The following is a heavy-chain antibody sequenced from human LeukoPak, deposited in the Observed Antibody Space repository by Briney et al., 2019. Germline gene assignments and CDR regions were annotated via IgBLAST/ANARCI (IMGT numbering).Heavy chain of an antibody. V-gene: IGHV4-4*07. D-gene: IGHD4-11*01. J-gene: IGHJ5*02. Sequence: SETLSLTCTVSGASISSFSWSWIRQPADAGLEWFGRVHRSGTTDYNPSLKSRVTMSVDTSRNQFSLRLSSVTAADTAVYYCARDWTTTPGNWFDPWGQGTLVTVSS. CDR2: VHRSGTT. CDR3: ARDWTTTPGNWFDP. CDR1: GASISSFS.